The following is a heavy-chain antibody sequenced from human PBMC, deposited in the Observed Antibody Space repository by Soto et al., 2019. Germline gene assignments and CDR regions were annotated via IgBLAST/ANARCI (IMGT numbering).Heavy chain of an antibody. Sequence: PSQTLSLTCVISGDSVSSNSAAWNWIRQSPSRGLEWLGRTYYRSKWYNDYAVSVKSRITINPDTSKNQFFLQLNSVTPEDTAVYYCARTAFDIVATIMYYGMDVWGQGTTVTVSS. V-gene: IGHV6-1*01. CDR1: GDSVSSNSAA. CDR3: ARTAFDIVATIMYYGMDV. CDR2: TYYRSKWYN. D-gene: IGHD5-12*01. J-gene: IGHJ6*02.